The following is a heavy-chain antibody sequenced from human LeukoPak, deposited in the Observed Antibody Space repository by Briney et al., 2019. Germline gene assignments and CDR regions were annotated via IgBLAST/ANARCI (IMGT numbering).Heavy chain of an antibody. D-gene: IGHD2-2*01. J-gene: IGHJ5*02. V-gene: IGHV4-34*01. CDR2: INHSGST. Sequence: SETLSLTCAVYGGSFSGYYWSWIRQPPGKGLEWIGEINHSGSTNYNPSLKSRVTISVDTSKNQFSLKLSSVTAADTAVYYCARRWGYCSSTSCYASGFDPWGQGTLVTVSS. CDR3: ARRWGYCSSTSCYASGFDP. CDR1: GGSFSGYY.